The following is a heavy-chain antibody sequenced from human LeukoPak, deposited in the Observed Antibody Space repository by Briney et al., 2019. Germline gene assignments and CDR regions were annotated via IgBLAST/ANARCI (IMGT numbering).Heavy chain of an antibody. CDR1: GFTLSDYW. V-gene: IGHV3-74*01. J-gene: IGHJ3*02. CDR3: ARDRLLPRGAFDI. D-gene: IGHD3-22*01. CDR2: INLDGSWT. Sequence: GGSLRLSCAVSGFTLSDYWMHWVRQAPGKGLVWVSHINLDGSWTGYADSVKGRFTFSRDNAKNSLYLQMNSLRAEDTAVYYCARDRLLPRGAFDIWGQGTMVTVSS.